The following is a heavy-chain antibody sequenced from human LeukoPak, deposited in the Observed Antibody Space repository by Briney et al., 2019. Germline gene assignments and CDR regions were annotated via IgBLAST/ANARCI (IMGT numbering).Heavy chain of an antibody. CDR1: GLTFSSYG. D-gene: IGHD2-2*01. CDR2: IRYDGSNK. Sequence: GGSLRLSCAASGLTFSSYGMHWVRQAPGKGLEWVAFIRYDGSNKYYADSVKGRFTISRDNSKNTLYLQMNSLRAEDTAVYYCAKVVPAATYYFDYWGQGTLVTVSS. CDR3: AKVVPAATYYFDY. V-gene: IGHV3-30*02. J-gene: IGHJ4*02.